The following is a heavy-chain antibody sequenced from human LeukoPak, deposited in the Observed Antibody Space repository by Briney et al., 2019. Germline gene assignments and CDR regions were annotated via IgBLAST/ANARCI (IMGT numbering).Heavy chain of an antibody. J-gene: IGHJ4*02. CDR1: GYTFTGYY. V-gene: IGHV1-2*02. CDR2: INPNSGGT. CDR3: AIALGRFMVQGVMPFGY. D-gene: IGHD3-10*01. Sequence: ASVKVSCKASGYTFTGYYMHWVRQAPGQGLEWMGWINPNSGGTNYAQKFQGRVTMTRDTSISTAYMELSRLRSDDTAVYYCAIALGRFMVQGVMPFGYWGQGTLVTVSS.